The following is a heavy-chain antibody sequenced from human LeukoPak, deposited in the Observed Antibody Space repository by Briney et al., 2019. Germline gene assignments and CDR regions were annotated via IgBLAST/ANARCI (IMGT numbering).Heavy chain of an antibody. CDR3: ARRASYLGDYYYYGMDV. D-gene: IGHD3-16*01. CDR2: INHSGST. Sequence: PSETLSLTCAVYGGSFSGYYWNWIRQPPGEGLEWIGEINHSGSTNYNPSLKSRVTISVDTSKNQFSLKLSSVTAADTAVYYCARRASYLGDYYYYGMDVWGQGTTVTVSS. CDR1: GGSFSGYY. J-gene: IGHJ6*02. V-gene: IGHV4-34*01.